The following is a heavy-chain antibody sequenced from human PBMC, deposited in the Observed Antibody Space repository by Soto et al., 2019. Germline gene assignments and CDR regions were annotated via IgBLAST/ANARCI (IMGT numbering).Heavy chain of an antibody. CDR1: GGTFSSYT. CDR2: IIPILGIT. D-gene: IGHD2-21*01. CDR3: ASPKTKRGSGFLFDY. J-gene: IGHJ4*02. Sequence: QVQLVQSGAEVKKPGSSVKVSCKASGGTFSSYTTSWVLQAPGQGLEWMGRIIPILGITNYAQTFQGTVVITADKPTSTAYMELSSLRSEDTAVYYCASPKTKRGSGFLFDYWGQGTLVTVSS. V-gene: IGHV1-69*02.